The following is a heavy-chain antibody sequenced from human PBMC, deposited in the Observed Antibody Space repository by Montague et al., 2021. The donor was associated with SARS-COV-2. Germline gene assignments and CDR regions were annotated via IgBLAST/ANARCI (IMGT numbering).Heavy chain of an antibody. Sequence: SETLSLTCTVSGGSITSFYWSWFRQPPGKGLEWIGYISYSESTNYNPSLTSRVTISVDTSKNQFSLKVNSVTAADTAVYYCARHYSANLPAVYWGQGTLVTVSS. CDR1: GGSITSFY. D-gene: IGHD4/OR15-4a*01. CDR3: ARHYSANLPAVY. CDR2: ISYSEST. V-gene: IGHV4-59*08. J-gene: IGHJ4*02.